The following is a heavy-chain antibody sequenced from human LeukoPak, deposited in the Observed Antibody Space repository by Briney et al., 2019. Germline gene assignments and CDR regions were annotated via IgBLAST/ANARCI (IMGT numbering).Heavy chain of an antibody. Sequence: GASVKVSCKASGYTFSSYAINWVRQAPGQGLEWMGWMNTDTGNPTYAQGFTGRFVLSLDTSVSTAYLQISSLKAEDTAVYYCARGYSSGRDDYWGQGTLVTVSS. J-gene: IGHJ4*02. CDR2: MNTDTGNP. D-gene: IGHD6-19*01. CDR1: GYTFSSYA. V-gene: IGHV7-4-1*02. CDR3: ARGYSSGRDDY.